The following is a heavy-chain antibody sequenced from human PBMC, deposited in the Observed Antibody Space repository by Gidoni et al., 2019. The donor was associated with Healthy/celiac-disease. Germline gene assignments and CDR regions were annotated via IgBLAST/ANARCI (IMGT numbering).Heavy chain of an antibody. CDR1: GFTFSSYA. V-gene: IGHV3-23*01. CDR3: AKDRGYSYGYFDY. D-gene: IGHD5-18*01. Sequence: EVQLLASVGGLVQPGGSLRLSCAASGFTFSSYAMSWVRQAPGKGLEWVSAISGSGGSTYYADYVKGRFTISRDNSKNTLYLQMNSLRAEDTAVYYCAKDRGYSYGYFDYWGQGTLVTVSS. J-gene: IGHJ4*02. CDR2: ISGSGGST.